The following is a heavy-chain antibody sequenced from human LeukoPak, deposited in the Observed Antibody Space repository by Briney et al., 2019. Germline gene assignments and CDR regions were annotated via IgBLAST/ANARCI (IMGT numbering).Heavy chain of an antibody. CDR3: ARLMYYYDSSGYHPGDAFDI. V-gene: IGHV5-51*01. CDR2: IYPGDSDT. D-gene: IGHD3-22*01. Sequence: GESLKISCKGSGYSFTSYWIGWVRQMPGKGLEWMGIIYPGDSDTRYSPSFQGRVTISADKSISTAYLQWSSLKASDTAMYYCARLMYYYDSSGYHPGDAFDIWGQGTMVTVSS. CDR1: GYSFTSYW. J-gene: IGHJ3*02.